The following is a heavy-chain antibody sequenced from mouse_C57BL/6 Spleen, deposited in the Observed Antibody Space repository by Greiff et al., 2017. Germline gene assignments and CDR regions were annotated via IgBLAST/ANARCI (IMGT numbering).Heavy chain of an antibody. J-gene: IGHJ3*01. V-gene: IGHV8-8*01. D-gene: IGHD2-3*01. CDR1: GSSLRTFGMG. Sequence: QVTLKESGPGISQPSQTLSLTCSFSGSSLRTFGMGVGWLRQPSGKGLEWLAHIWWVDDKYYNPALKSRPPLSKETSKNQVFLKYAKVHTADTATYYCARAAYDGYYWFAYWGQGTLVTVSA. CDR3: ARAAYDGYYWFAY. CDR2: IWWVDDK.